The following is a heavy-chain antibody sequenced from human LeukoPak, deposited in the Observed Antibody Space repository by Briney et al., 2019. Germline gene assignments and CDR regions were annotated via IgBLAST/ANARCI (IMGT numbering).Heavy chain of an antibody. J-gene: IGHJ4*02. CDR2: IFSGGST. D-gene: IGHD6-19*01. V-gene: IGHV3-66*01. CDR1: GFTVRSNY. Sequence: GGSLRLSCAASGFTVRSNYMSWVRQAPGKGLGWVSVIFSGGSTYYADSVKGRFTISRDNSKNTLYLQMNSLRAEDTAVYYCARAGLSGWYGFDYWGQGTLVTVSS. CDR3: ARAGLSGWYGFDY.